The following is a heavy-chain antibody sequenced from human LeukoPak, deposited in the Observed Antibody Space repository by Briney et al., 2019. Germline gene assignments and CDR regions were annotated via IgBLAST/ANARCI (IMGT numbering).Heavy chain of an antibody. J-gene: IGHJ5*02. Sequence: SETLSLTCTVSGGSISSYYWSWIRQPPGKGLEWIGYIYYSGTTNYNPSLKSRVTISVDTSKNQFSLKLRSVTAADTAVYYCARGGRGWFDPWGQGTLVTVSS. CDR3: ARGGRGWFDP. CDR2: IYYSGTT. D-gene: IGHD3-10*01. V-gene: IGHV4-59*01. CDR1: GGSISSYY.